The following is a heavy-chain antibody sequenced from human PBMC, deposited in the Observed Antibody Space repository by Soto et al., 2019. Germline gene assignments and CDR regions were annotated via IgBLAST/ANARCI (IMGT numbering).Heavy chain of an antibody. V-gene: IGHV1-69*13. J-gene: IGHJ4*02. CDR2: IIPIFGTA. Sequence: SVEVSCKASGGTFSSYSISWVLQAPGQGLEWMGGIIPIFGTANYAQKFQGRVTITADESTSTAYMELSSLRSEDTAVYYCARGGDGYNGYVDYWGQGTLVTVSS. D-gene: IGHD5-12*01. CDR3: ARGGDGYNGYVDY. CDR1: GGTFSSYS.